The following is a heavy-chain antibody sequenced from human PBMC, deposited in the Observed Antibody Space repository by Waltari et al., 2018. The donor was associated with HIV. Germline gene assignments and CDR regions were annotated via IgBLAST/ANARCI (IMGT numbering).Heavy chain of an antibody. CDR1: GYTFINND. D-gene: IGHD3-10*01. J-gene: IGHJ6*02. CDR2: MNPKSGNT. V-gene: IGHV1-8*01. CDR3: ARVRGVWGFILSQYYYGGMDV. Sequence: QVQLVQSGPEVRKPGASVKVSCKASGYTFINNDINWVRQVPGQGLEWMGGMNPKSGNTGYAQKFQGRLTMTRDNSRSTAYMDLTALKSGDTATYYCARVRGVWGFILSQYYYGGMDVWGQGTTVAVSS.